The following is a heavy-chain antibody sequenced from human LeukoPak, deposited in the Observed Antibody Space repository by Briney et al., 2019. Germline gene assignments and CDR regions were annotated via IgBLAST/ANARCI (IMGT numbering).Heavy chain of an antibody. V-gene: IGHV3-53*01. D-gene: IGHD5-18*01. CDR3: AKDRRDTAMVNYFDY. CDR2: IYSGGGT. J-gene: IGHJ4*02. CDR1: GFTVSSSY. Sequence: GGSLRLSCAASGFTVSSSYMNWVRQAPGKGLEWVSLIYSGGGTYYADSVKGRFTISRDNSKNMLYLQMNSLRAEDTAAYYCAKDRRDTAMVNYFDYWGQGTLVTVSS.